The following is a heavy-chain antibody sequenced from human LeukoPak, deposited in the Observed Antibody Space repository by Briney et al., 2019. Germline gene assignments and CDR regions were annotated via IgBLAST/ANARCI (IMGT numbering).Heavy chain of an antibody. D-gene: IGHD3-10*01. V-gene: IGHV1-46*01. Sequence: ASVKVSCKASGYTFTDYYIHWVRQAPGQGLERMGIINPSGGSTVYAQKFQGRVTMTRDTSTSTVYMDLSSLRSEDTAVYYCARALTMLRGLIMDYWGQGTLVTVSS. J-gene: IGHJ4*02. CDR2: INPSGGST. CDR3: ARALTMLRGLIMDY. CDR1: GYTFTDYY.